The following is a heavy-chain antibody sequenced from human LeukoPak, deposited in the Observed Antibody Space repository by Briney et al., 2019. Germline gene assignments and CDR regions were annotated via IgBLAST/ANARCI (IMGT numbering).Heavy chain of an antibody. V-gene: IGHV3-72*01. Sequence: GGSLRLSCAASGFPFGDYYMDWVRQAPGKGLEWVGRIRDKAHGYTTEHVASVKGRFTISRDDSKNSLYLQMNSLRTDDTAVYYCSRDRAYGDLRGDAWDQGTLVTGSS. D-gene: IGHD4-17*01. CDR3: SRDRAYGDLRGDA. CDR1: GFPFGDYY. CDR2: IRDKAHGYTT. J-gene: IGHJ5*02.